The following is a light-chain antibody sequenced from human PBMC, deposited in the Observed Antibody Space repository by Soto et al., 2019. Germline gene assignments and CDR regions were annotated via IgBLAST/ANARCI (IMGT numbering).Light chain of an antibody. J-gene: IGKJ1*01. V-gene: IGKV3-20*01. CDR2: GAS. CDR1: QSFTSTY. Sequence: EIVLTQSPGTLSLSPGERATLSCRASQSFTSTYLAWYQQKPGQPPRLLIFGASNRATGIPDRFSGSGSGTDFTLTISRLEPEDFAVYYCLQYGSSPPGTFGQGTKVDIK. CDR3: LQYGSSPPGT.